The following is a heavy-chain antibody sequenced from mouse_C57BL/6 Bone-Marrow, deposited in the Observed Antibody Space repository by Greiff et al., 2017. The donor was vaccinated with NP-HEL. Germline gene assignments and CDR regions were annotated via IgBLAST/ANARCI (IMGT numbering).Heavy chain of an antibody. Sequence: VQLQQSGAELVRPGASVKLSCTASGFNIKDYYMHWVKQRPEHGLEWIGRIDPEDGDTEYAPKVQGKATMTADKPSSTVYMQLSSLTSEDSAVYYCARDGYPAWFAYWGQGTLVTVSA. CDR3: ARDGYPAWFAY. CDR2: IDPEDGDT. J-gene: IGHJ3*01. D-gene: IGHD2-3*01. V-gene: IGHV14-1*01. CDR1: GFNIKDYY.